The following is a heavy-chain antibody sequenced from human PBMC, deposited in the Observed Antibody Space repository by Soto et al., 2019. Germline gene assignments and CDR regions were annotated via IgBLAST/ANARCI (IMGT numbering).Heavy chain of an antibody. CDR3: ARITFGGVIVMFSYYYYGMDV. Sequence: GGSLRLSCAVSGFPLSNYAMTWVRHSPRKGLEWVANIKQDGSEKYYVDSVKGRFTISRDNAKNSLYLQMNSLRAEDTAVYYCARITFGGVIVMFSYYYYGMDVWGQGTTVTVSS. V-gene: IGHV3-7*01. D-gene: IGHD3-16*02. J-gene: IGHJ6*02. CDR1: GFPLSNYA. CDR2: IKQDGSEK.